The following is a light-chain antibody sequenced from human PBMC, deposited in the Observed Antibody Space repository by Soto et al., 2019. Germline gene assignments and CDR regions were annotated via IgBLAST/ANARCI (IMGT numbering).Light chain of an antibody. V-gene: IGKV1-39*01. CDR1: QSIDNY. Sequence: DIQMTQSPSSLSASVGDRVTISCRASQSIDNYLNWFQQKSRKAPKLLIYGASSLQSGVPSRFSGSGSGTHFTLTISSLQPEDFATYYCQQSYITPHTFGGGTKVDI. J-gene: IGKJ4*01. CDR3: QQSYITPHT. CDR2: GAS.